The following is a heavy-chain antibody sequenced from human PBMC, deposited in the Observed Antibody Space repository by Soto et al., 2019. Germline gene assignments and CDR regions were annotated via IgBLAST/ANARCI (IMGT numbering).Heavy chain of an antibody. Sequence: GGSLRLSCAASGFTFSSYAMNWVRQAPGKGLEWVSSISGRGDSTYYADSVKGRFTISRDNSKNTLYLQMNSLRAEDTALYYCAKKVESSGWEYYFDYWGQGTLVTVSS. V-gene: IGHV3-23*01. J-gene: IGHJ4*02. D-gene: IGHD3-22*01. CDR1: GFTFSSYA. CDR3: AKKVESSGWEYYFDY. CDR2: ISGRGDST.